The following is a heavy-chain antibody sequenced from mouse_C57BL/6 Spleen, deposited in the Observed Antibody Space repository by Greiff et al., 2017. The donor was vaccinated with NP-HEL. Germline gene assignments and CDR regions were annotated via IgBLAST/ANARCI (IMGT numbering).Heavy chain of an antibody. V-gene: IGHV5-12*01. CDR1: GFTFSDYY. CDR2: ISNGGGST. CDR3: ARRGIYYYGSSPYWYFDV. J-gene: IGHJ1*03. Sequence: EVQRVESGGGLVQPGGSLKLSCAASGFTFSDYYMYWVRQTPEKRLEWVAYISNGGGSTYYPDTVKGRFTISRDNAKNTLYLQMSRLKSEDTAMYYCARRGIYYYGSSPYWYFDVWGTGTTVTVSS. D-gene: IGHD1-1*01.